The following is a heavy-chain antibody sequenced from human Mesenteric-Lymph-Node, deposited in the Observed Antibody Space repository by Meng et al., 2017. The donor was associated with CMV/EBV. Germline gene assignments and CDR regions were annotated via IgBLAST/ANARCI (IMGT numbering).Heavy chain of an antibody. D-gene: IGHD4-23*01. CDR1: GYTFTDYY. CDR2: INANTGGP. V-gene: IGHV1-2*02. CDR3: ARGDTVVTPDY. Sequence: ASVKVSCKASGYTFTDYYMHWVRQAPGQGLEWMGWINANTGGPNYAQKFQGRVTMTRDTSITTAYMDLSSLRIDDTAVYYCARGDTVVTPDYWGRGTLVTVSS. J-gene: IGHJ4*02.